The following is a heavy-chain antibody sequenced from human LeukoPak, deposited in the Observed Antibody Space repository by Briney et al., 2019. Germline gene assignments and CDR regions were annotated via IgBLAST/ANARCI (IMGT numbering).Heavy chain of an antibody. CDR2: IYTSGST. CDR1: GGSISSYY. V-gene: IGHV4-4*09. Sequence: SETLSLTCTVSGGSISSYYWSWIRQPPGKGLEWIGYIYTSGSTNYNPSLKSRVTISVDTSKNQFSLKPSSVTAADTAVYYCARHFARSAAGIGYWGQGTLVTVSS. D-gene: IGHD6-13*01. CDR3: ARHFARSAAGIGY. J-gene: IGHJ4*02.